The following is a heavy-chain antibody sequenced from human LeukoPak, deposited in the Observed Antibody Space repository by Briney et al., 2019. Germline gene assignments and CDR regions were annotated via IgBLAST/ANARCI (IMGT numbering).Heavy chain of an antibody. CDR3: ARSTTSGSYYRGYYYYYGMDV. Sequence: SQTLSLTCAISGDSVSSNSAAWNWIRQSPSRGLEWLRRTYYRSKWYNDYAVSVKSRITINPDTSKNQFSLQLNSVTPEDTAVYYCARSTTSGSYYRGYYYYYGMDVWGQGTTVTVSS. CDR2: TYYRSKWYN. J-gene: IGHJ6*02. V-gene: IGHV6-1*01. CDR1: GDSVSSNSAA. D-gene: IGHD1-26*01.